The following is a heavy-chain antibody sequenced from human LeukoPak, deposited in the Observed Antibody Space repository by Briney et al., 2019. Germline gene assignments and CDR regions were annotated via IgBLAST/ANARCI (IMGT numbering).Heavy chain of an antibody. Sequence: ASVKVSCEASGYTFTAHLLHWVRQARGRGLEWMGIINPSGGSTSYAQKSQGRVTMTRDMSTSTVYMELSSLRSEDTAVYYCARDRGWELSSDWFDPWGQGTLVTVSS. CDR2: INPSGGST. D-gene: IGHD1-26*01. CDR3: ARDRGWELSSDWFDP. J-gene: IGHJ5*02. CDR1: GYTFTAHL. V-gene: IGHV1-46*01.